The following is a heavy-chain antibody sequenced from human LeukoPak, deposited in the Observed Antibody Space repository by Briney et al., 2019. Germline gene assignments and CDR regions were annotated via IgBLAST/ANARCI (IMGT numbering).Heavy chain of an antibody. V-gene: IGHV3-30*01. J-gene: IGHJ6*03. CDR2: ISYDGSNK. Sequence: PGGSLRLSCAASGFTFSSYAMHWVRQAPGKGLEWVAVISYDGSNKYYADSVKGRFTISRDNSKNTLYLQMNSLRAGDTAVYYCARDRGALRFLEWLPNNYYMDVWGKGTTVTVSS. CDR3: ARDRGALRFLEWLPNNYYMDV. D-gene: IGHD3-3*01. CDR1: GFTFSSYA.